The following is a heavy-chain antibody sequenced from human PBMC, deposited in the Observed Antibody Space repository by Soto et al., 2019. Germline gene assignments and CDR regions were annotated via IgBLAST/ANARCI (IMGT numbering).Heavy chain of an antibody. CDR1: GFPFSDYY. CDR3: ARAVAVPRDTFDI. V-gene: IGHV3-11*01. J-gene: IGHJ3*02. CDR2: ISSRGSTI. D-gene: IGHD6-19*01. Sequence: GGSLRLSCAASGFPFSDYYMTWIRQAPGKGLEWVSYISSRGSTIYYADSVQGRFTISRDNAKNSLYLQMNSLTAEDTAVYYCARAVAVPRDTFDIWGQGTMDTVSS.